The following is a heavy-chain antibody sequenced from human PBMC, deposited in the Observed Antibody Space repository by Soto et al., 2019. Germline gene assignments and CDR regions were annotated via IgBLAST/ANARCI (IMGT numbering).Heavy chain of an antibody. CDR3: TRDIGGRWAY. CDR2: IDEYGNTI. Sequence: GGSLRLSCAAPGFTFSSYWMHWVRQVPGKGLLWVSRIDEYGNTIDYADSVRGRFTISRDNARNTLYLEMNSLRAEDTALYYCTRDIGGRWAYWGPGTLVTVSS. D-gene: IGHD3-16*01. CDR1: GFTFSSYW. V-gene: IGHV3-74*01. J-gene: IGHJ4*02.